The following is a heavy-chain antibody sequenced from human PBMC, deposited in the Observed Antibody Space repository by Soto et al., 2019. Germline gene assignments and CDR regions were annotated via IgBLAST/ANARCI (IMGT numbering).Heavy chain of an antibody. D-gene: IGHD2-15*01. Sequence: GGSLRLSCAASCFTFNTFGMHWVRQAPGKGLEWVAVISYDGSDKYYADSVNGRFTISRDNSKNTLYLQMNSLRAEDTAVYYCAKDGNRYCSGGSCHSFDYWGQGTLVTVSS. CDR3: AKDGNRYCSGGSCHSFDY. CDR1: CFTFNTFG. J-gene: IGHJ4*02. CDR2: ISYDGSDK. V-gene: IGHV3-30*18.